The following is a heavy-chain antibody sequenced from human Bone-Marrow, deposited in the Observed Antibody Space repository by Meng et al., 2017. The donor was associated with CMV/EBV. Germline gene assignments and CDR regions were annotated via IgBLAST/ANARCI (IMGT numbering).Heavy chain of an antibody. CDR2: INPNSGGT. Sequence: ASVKVSCKASGYTFTGYYMHWVRQAPGQGLEWMGWINPNSGGTNYAQKFQGRVTMTRDTSISTAYMELSRLRSDDTAVYYCARGHVSGGSGYASSGVGDYWGQGNLVTVAS. CDR3: ARGHVSGGSGYASSGVGDY. CDR1: GYTFTGYY. D-gene: IGHD5-12*01. V-gene: IGHV1-2*02. J-gene: IGHJ4*02.